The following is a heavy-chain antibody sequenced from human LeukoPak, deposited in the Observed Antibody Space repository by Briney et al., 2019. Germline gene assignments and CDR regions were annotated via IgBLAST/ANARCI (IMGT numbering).Heavy chain of an antibody. CDR2: ISGSGGST. V-gene: IGHV3-23*01. Sequence: GGSLRLSCAASGFTFSSYAMSWVRQAPGKGLEWVSAISGSGGSTYYADSVKGRFTISRDNSKNTLYLQMNSLRAEDTAVYYCAKGDRDSSGWYVLFRDFASYFDYWGQGTLVTVSS. D-gene: IGHD6-19*01. CDR3: AKGDRDSSGWYVLFRDFASYFDY. J-gene: IGHJ4*02. CDR1: GFTFSSYA.